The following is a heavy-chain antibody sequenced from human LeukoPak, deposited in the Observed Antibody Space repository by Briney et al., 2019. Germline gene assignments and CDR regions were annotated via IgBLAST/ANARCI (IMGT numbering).Heavy chain of an antibody. CDR1: EFTFSSYW. J-gene: IGHJ4*02. D-gene: IGHD2-15*01. CDR3: ARDLVGGPLNY. Sequence: PGGSLRLSCAASEFTFSSYWMSWVRQAPGKGLEWVSYISSSGNTIYYADSVKGRFTISRDNAKKALHLQMNSLRAEDTAVYYCARDLVGGPLNYWGQGTLVTVSS. CDR2: ISSSGNTI. V-gene: IGHV3-48*03.